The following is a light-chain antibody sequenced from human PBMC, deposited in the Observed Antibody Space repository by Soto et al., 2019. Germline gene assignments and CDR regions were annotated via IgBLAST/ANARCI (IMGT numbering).Light chain of an antibody. CDR2: AAS. Sequence: DIQMTHSPSALSASVGDRVTITWRASQGISNYLAWYQQKPGKPPTLLISAASSLRSGAPSRFSGSGSGTEFTLTISSLQPEDFATYFCQQSYTAPYTFGPGTKVDIK. CDR3: QQSYTAPYT. CDR1: QGISNY. J-gene: IGKJ3*01. V-gene: IGKV1-39*01.